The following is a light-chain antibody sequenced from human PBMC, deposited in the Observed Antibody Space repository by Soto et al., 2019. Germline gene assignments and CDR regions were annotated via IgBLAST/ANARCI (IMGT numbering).Light chain of an antibody. V-gene: IGLV2-14*01. J-gene: IGLJ1*01. Sequence: SVLTQPASVSGSPGQSITISCTGTSGDIGSYNRVSWYQQHPGKAPKLIIYEVTDRPSGVSNRFSGSKSGNTASLTISGLQAEDEAEYYCSSYTNINTRARVFGTGTKVTV. CDR1: SGDIGSYNR. CDR2: EVT. CDR3: SSYTNINTRARV.